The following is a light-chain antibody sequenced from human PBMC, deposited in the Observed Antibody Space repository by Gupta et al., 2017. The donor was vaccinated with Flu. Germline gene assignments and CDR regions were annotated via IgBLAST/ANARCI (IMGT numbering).Light chain of an antibody. CDR1: QSVSSY. CDR3: QQRSNWPGLT. Sequence: ATLSLSPGERATLSCRASQSVSSYLAWYKQKPGQAPRLLIYDASNRATGIPARFSGSGSGTDFTLTISSREPEDFAVYYCQQRSNWPGLTFGGGTKVEIK. J-gene: IGKJ4*01. V-gene: IGKV3-11*01. CDR2: DAS.